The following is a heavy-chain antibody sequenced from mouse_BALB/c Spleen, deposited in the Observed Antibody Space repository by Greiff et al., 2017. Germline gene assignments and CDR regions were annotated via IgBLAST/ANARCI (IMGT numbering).Heavy chain of an antibody. V-gene: IGHV1-4*02. CDR2: INPSSGYT. D-gene: IGHD2-2*01. CDR1: GYTFTSYT. Sequence: QVQLKQSAAELARPGASVKMSCKASGYTFTSYTMHWVKQRPGQGLEWIGYINPSSGYTEYNQKFKDKTTLTADKSSSTAYMQLSSLTSEDSAVYYCARFGFYAMDYWGQGTSVTVSS. CDR3: ARFGFYAMDY. J-gene: IGHJ4*01.